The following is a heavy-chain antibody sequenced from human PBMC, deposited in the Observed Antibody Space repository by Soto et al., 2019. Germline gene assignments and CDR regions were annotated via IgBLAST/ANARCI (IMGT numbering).Heavy chain of an antibody. CDR1: GFTFSSYA. CDR2: ISYDGSNK. V-gene: IGHV3-30-3*01. CDR3: ARESRYFDWLLFYNY. J-gene: IGHJ4*02. Sequence: GGSLRLSCAASGFTFSSYAMHWVRQAPGKGLEWVAVISYDGSNKYYADSVKGRFTISRDNSKNTLYLQMNSLRAEDTAVYYCARESRYFDWLLFYNYWGQGTLVTVSS. D-gene: IGHD3-9*01.